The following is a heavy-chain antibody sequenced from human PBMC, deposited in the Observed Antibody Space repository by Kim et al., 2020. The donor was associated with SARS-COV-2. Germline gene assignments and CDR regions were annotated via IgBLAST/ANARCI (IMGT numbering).Heavy chain of an antibody. D-gene: IGHD3-22*01. CDR3: ARSVYYDSSGYLTFGDNTWFDP. Sequence: SETLSLTCTVSGGSISSSSYYWGWIRQPPGKGLEWNGSIYYSGSTYYNPSLKSPVTLSVDTSTNPFSLKPSSVTAADTAVYSCARSVYYDSSGYLTFGDNTWFDPWGQGTLVTVSS. J-gene: IGHJ5*02. CDR2: IYYSGST. V-gene: IGHV4-39*01. CDR1: GGSISSSSYY.